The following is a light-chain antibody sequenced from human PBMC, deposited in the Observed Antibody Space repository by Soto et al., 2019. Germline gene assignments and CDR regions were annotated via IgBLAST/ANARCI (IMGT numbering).Light chain of an antibody. CDR2: RAS. CDR1: QSVSSAL. J-gene: IGKJ4*01. CDR3: QQYESSPLT. V-gene: IGKV3-20*01. Sequence: EIVLTQSPDTLSLSPGERATLSCRASQSVSSALLAWYQQKPGQAPRLLSYRASTRATGIPDRFTGSGSGTGFTLTISRLEPEDFAVYYCQQYESSPLTFGGGTKVEIK.